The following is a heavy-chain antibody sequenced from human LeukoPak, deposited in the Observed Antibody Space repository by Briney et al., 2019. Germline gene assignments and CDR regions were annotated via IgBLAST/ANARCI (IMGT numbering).Heavy chain of an antibody. Sequence: PGGSLRLSCAASGFTFSSDAMSWVRQAPGKGLEWVSTISGSGGTTYYADSVKGRFTISRDNAKNTLYMQMESLRAEDTAVYYCARSINNAFDIWGQGTMVTVSS. CDR3: ARSINNAFDI. V-gene: IGHV3-23*01. J-gene: IGHJ3*02. CDR1: GFTFSSDA. CDR2: ISGSGGTT.